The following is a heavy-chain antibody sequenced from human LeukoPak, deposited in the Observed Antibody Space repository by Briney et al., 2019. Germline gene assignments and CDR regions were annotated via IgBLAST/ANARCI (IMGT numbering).Heavy chain of an antibody. CDR2: IYSGGST. V-gene: IGHV3-53*01. Sequence: GGSLRLSCAASGFTVSSNYMSWVRQAPGKGLEWVSVIYSGGSTYYADSVKGRFTISRDNSKNTLYLQMNSLRAEDTAVYYCAKGKSRLLVYYFDYWGQGTLVTVSS. CDR1: GFTVSSNY. CDR3: AKGKSRLLVYYFDY. J-gene: IGHJ4*02. D-gene: IGHD2-8*02.